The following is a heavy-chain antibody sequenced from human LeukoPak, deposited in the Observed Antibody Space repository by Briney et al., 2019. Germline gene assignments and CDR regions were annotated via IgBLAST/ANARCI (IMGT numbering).Heavy chain of an antibody. CDR1: GFTFSNAW. D-gene: IGHD1-26*01. V-gene: IGHV3-15*01. CDR2: IKSKTDGGTT. CDR3: TTTIVGVTTWFDP. J-gene: IGHJ5*02. Sequence: GGSLRLSCAASGFTFSNAWMSWVRQAPGKGLEWVGRIKSKTDGGTTDYAAPVKGRFTISRDDSKNTLYLQMNSLKTEDTAVYYCTTTIVGVTTWFDPWGQGTLVTVSS.